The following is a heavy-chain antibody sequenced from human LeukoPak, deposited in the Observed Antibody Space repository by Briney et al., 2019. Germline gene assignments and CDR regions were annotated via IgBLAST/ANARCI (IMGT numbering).Heavy chain of an antibody. CDR2: TSYSRTT. D-gene: IGHD6-19*01. CDR1: GGSITGHY. CDR3: AKLGHSDGWYLGAFDI. J-gene: IGHJ3*02. V-gene: IGHV4-59*08. Sequence: SETLSLTCAVSGGSITGHYWNWIRQTPGMRLEWIGYTSYSRTTIYNSYFKGRAAMSIDTSKNQLYLNLTSVTATDTAVYYCAKLGHSDGWYLGAFDIWGQGTTVIVSS.